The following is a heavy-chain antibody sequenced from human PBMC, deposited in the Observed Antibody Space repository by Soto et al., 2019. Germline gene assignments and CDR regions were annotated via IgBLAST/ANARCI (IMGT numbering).Heavy chain of an antibody. CDR1: GGTFSSYA. CDR3: ARERPPYGDRRWHYGMDV. D-gene: IGHD4-17*01. V-gene: IGHV1-69*06. Sequence: GASVKVFSKASGGTFSSYAISWVRQAPGQGLEWMGGIIPIFGTANYAQKFQGRVTITADKSTSTAYMELSSLRSEDTAVYYCARERPPYGDRRWHYGMDVWGQGTTVTVAS. CDR2: IIPIFGTA. J-gene: IGHJ6*02.